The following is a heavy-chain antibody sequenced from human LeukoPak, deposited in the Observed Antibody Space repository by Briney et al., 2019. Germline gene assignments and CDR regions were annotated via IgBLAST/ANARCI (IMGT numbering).Heavy chain of an antibody. J-gene: IGHJ5*02. V-gene: IGHV4-34*01. CDR1: GGSFSGYY. CDR3: ARSAIVVVPAANYWFGP. Sequence: SETLSLTCAVYGGSFSGYYWSWIRQLPGKGLEWIGEINHSGSTNHNPSLKSRVTIPVDTSKNQFSLKLSSVTAADTAVYYCARSAIVVVPAANYWFGPWGQGTLVTVSS. D-gene: IGHD2-2*01. CDR2: INHSGST.